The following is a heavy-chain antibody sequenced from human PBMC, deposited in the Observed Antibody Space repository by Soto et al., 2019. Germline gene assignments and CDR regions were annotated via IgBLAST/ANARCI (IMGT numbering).Heavy chain of an antibody. Sequence: PGGSLRLSCAASGFTFSSYAMHWVRQAPGKGLEWVAVISYDGSNKYYADSVKGRFTISRDNSKNTLYLQMNSLRAENTAVYYCARPNCSSTSCHLEGYYYGMDVWGQGTTVTVSS. V-gene: IGHV3-30-3*01. CDR1: GFTFSSYA. D-gene: IGHD2-2*01. CDR3: ARPNCSSTSCHLEGYYYGMDV. J-gene: IGHJ6*02. CDR2: ISYDGSNK.